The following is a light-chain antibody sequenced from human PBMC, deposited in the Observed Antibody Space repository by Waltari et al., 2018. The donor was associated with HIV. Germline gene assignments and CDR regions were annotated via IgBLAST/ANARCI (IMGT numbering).Light chain of an antibody. CDR3: QQRNTWIT. CDR2: DAS. V-gene: IGKV3-11*01. Sequence: EIVLTQSPATLSLSPGERATLSCRASQSIRTELAWYQQKPGQAPRLFIYDASKRATVIPGRFSGSWSGTDFTLTISSLEPEDFAMYYCQQRNTWITFGQGTRLEI. CDR1: QSIRTE. J-gene: IGKJ5*01.